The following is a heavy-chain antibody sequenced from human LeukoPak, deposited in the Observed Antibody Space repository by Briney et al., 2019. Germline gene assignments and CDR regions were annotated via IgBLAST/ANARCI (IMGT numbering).Heavy chain of an antibody. J-gene: IGHJ5*02. CDR2: IYYSGST. CDR1: GGSISSSSYY. D-gene: IGHD3-10*01. CDR3: ASLDPPQRITMVRGVILST. Sequence: SETLSLTCTVSGGSISSSSYYWGWIRQPPGKGLEWIGSIYYSGSTYYNPSLKSRVTISVDTSKNQFSPKLSSVTAADTAVYYCASLDPPQRITMVRGVILSTWGQGTLVTVSS. V-gene: IGHV4-39*01.